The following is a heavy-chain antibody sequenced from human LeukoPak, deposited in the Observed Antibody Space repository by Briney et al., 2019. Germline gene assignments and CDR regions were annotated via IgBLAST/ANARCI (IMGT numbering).Heavy chain of an antibody. CDR1: GLTFSSSW. CDR3: ARDLAYSRLDY. J-gene: IGHJ4*02. CDR2: INPDGNKK. D-gene: IGHD5-18*01. Sequence: GGSLRLSCAVSGLTFSSSWMDWVRQAPGKGLEWVASINPDGNKKYSADSVKGRFTNSRDNAENSLYLQMNSLRVEDTAFYYCARDLAYSRLDYWGQGMLVTVSS. V-gene: IGHV3-7*01.